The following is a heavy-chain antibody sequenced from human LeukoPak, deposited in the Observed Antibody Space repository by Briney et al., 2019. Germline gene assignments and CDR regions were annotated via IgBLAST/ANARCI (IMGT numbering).Heavy chain of an antibody. Sequence: GASVKVSCKASGYTFTSYGISWVRQAPGQGLEWMGIINPSGGSTSYAQKFQGRVTMTRDMSTSTVYMELSSLRSEDTAVYYCARERSSWYPYFDYWGQGTLVTVSS. V-gene: IGHV1-46*01. CDR3: ARERSSWYPYFDY. CDR1: GYTFTSYG. CDR2: INPSGGST. J-gene: IGHJ4*02. D-gene: IGHD6-13*01.